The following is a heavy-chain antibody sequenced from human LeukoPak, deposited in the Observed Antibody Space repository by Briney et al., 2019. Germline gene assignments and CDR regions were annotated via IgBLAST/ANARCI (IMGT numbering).Heavy chain of an antibody. V-gene: IGHV3-7*02. D-gene: IGHD4-17*01. CDR2: IKQDGSET. CDR3: ARAEGDYLNYYGMDV. Sequence: SGGSLRLSCAASGFTFRSYWMSWVRQAPGKGLEWVANIKQDGSETNYVDSVKGRFTISRDNAKNSLCLQMNSLRAEDTAVYYCARAEGDYLNYYGMDVWGQGTTVTVSS. CDR1: GFTFRSYW. J-gene: IGHJ6*02.